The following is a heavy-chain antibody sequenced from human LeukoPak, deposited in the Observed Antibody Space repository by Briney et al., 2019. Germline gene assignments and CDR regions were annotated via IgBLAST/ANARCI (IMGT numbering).Heavy chain of an antibody. CDR1: GFTFSSYS. Sequence: GGSLRLSCAVSGFTFSSYSMNWVRQAPGKGLEWVSSISSSSSYIYYADSVKGRFTVSRDNARNSLYLQMNSLRAEDTAVYYCARACGIVGATSCVGAFDYWGQGTLVTVSS. CDR3: ARACGIVGATSCVGAFDY. J-gene: IGHJ4*02. D-gene: IGHD1-26*01. CDR2: ISSSSSYI. V-gene: IGHV3-21*01.